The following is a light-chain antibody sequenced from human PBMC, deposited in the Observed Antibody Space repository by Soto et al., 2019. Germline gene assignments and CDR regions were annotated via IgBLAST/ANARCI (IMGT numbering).Light chain of an antibody. CDR3: QQYHHWPPIT. V-gene: IGKV3-15*01. CDR1: QSVSDN. Sequence: EVLMTQSPDTLYVSPGERVTLSCRASQSVSDNLAWYQQKPGQGPRLLVYRASTRTLGIPARFSGSESGTEFTLTISSLQSEDFAVYYCQQYHHWPPITFGQGTRLEIK. J-gene: IGKJ5*01. CDR2: RAS.